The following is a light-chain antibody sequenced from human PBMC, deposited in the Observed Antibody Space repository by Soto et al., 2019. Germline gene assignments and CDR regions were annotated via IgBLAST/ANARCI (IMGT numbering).Light chain of an antibody. CDR1: QSVSSN. CDR3: QQYNNWPET. Sequence: EIIITQSPATLSVSPGEKATPSRRASQSVSSNLAWYQQKVGQAPKLLIYDASTRATGIPARFSGIGSGTEFTLTISSLQSEDFAVYYCQQYNNWPETFGQGTKV. V-gene: IGKV3-15*01. CDR2: DAS. J-gene: IGKJ1*01.